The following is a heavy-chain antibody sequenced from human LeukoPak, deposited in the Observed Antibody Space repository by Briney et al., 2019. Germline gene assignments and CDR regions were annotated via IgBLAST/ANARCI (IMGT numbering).Heavy chain of an antibody. J-gene: IGHJ4*02. Sequence: GASVKVSCKASGGTFNSYGITWVRQAPGQGLEWMGRIIPMLGVPNYAQKFQGRVTITADKSRSTAYMELSSLRSDDTAVYYCARDSCSSTSCYLPEYYFDYWGQGTLVTVSS. CDR1: GGTFNSYG. CDR2: IIPMLGVP. V-gene: IGHV1-69*04. CDR3: ARDSCSSTSCYLPEYYFDY. D-gene: IGHD2-2*01.